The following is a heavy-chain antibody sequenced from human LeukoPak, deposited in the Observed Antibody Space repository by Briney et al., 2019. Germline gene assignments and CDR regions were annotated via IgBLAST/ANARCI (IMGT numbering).Heavy chain of an antibody. Sequence: SETLSLTCTVSGGSISSSSYYWGWIRQPPGKGLEWIGTIYYTGTAYYNPSLKSRVTISVDTSKNQFSLKMRSVTAADTAVYFCARSEQRWLQFAQRGQGSLVTVSS. CDR2: IYYTGTA. D-gene: IGHD5-24*01. CDR3: ARSEQRWLQFAQ. CDR1: GGSISSSSYY. J-gene: IGHJ4*02. V-gene: IGHV4-39*01.